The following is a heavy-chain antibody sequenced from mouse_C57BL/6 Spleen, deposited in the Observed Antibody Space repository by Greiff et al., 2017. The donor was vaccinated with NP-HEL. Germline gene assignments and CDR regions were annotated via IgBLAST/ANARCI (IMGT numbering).Heavy chain of an antibody. J-gene: IGHJ2*01. CDR3: ARENYGSSYYFDY. CDR2: IYPGDGDT. Sequence: QVQLKESGPELVKPGASVKISCKASGYAFSSSWLNWVKQRPGKGLEWIGRIYPGDGDTNYNGKFKGKATLTADKSSSTAYMQLSSLTSEDSAVYFCARENYGSSYYFDYWGQGTTLTVSS. CDR1: GYAFSSSW. V-gene: IGHV1-82*01. D-gene: IGHD1-1*01.